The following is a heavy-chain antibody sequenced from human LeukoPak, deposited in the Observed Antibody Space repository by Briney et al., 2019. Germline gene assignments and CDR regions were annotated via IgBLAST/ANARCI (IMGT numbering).Heavy chain of an antibody. Sequence: SETLSLTCTVSGGSISSSSYYWGWIRQPPGKGLEWIGSIYYSGSTYYNPSLKSRVTISVDTSKNQFSLKLSSVTAADTAVYYCARVLPWVGARTPRYFDYWGQGTLVTVSS. CDR3: ARVLPWVGARTPRYFDY. D-gene: IGHD1-26*01. V-gene: IGHV4-39*07. J-gene: IGHJ4*02. CDR1: GGSISSSSYY. CDR2: IYYSGST.